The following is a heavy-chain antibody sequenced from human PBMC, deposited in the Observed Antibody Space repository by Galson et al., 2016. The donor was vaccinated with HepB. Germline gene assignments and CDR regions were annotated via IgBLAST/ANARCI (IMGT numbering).Heavy chain of an antibody. CDR3: AGGDYGGNLDY. J-gene: IGHJ4*02. CDR1: GGTFTSYV. Sequence: SAKVSCKASGGTFTSYVITWVRQAPGQGLEWMGGIVPMFGTANYAQRFKGRVTITADESTSTAYMELSSLRSEDTAVYYCAGGDYGGNLDYWGQGTLVTVSS. D-gene: IGHD4-23*01. V-gene: IGHV1-69*13. CDR2: IVPMFGTA.